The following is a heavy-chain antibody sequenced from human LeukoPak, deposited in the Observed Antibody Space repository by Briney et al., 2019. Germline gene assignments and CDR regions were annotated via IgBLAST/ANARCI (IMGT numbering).Heavy chain of an antibody. CDR1: GFTFSSYA. J-gene: IGHJ4*02. CDR3: ARARGEYVVVPAATGFDY. V-gene: IGHV3-30*04. Sequence: GGSLRLSCAASGFTFSSYAMNWVRQAPSKGPEWVSVMSYSGSNKYYADSVKGRFTISRDNSKNTLYLEMNSLRGEDTAVYYCARARGEYVVVPAATGFDYWGQETLVTVSS. CDR2: MSYSGSNK. D-gene: IGHD2-2*01.